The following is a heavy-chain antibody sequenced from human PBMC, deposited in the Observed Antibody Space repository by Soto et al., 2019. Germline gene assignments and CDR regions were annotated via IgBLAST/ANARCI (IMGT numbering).Heavy chain of an antibody. Sequence: TLSLTCAVSGGSISSSNWWSWVRQPPGKGLEWIGEIYHSGSTNYNPSLKSRVTISVDKSKNQFSLKLSSVTAADTAVYYCARIYCSSTSCYTNYYYYGMDVWGQGTTVTVSS. J-gene: IGHJ6*02. CDR2: IYHSGST. CDR3: ARIYCSSTSCYTNYYYYGMDV. CDR1: GGSISSSNW. D-gene: IGHD2-2*02. V-gene: IGHV4-4*02.